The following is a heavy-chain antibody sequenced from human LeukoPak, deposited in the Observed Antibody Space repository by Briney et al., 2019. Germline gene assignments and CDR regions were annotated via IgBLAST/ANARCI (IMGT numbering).Heavy chain of an antibody. CDR1: GFTFSNAW. D-gene: IGHD3-3*01. J-gene: IGHJ4*02. V-gene: IGHV3-15*01. Sequence: GGSLRLSCAASGFTFSNAWMSWVRQAPGKGLEWVGRINSKTDGGTTDYAAPVKGRFTISGDDSKNTLSLQMNSLKTEDTAVYYCTTYVFWSGYIDYWGQGTLVTVSS. CDR2: INSKTDGGTT. CDR3: TTYVFWSGYIDY.